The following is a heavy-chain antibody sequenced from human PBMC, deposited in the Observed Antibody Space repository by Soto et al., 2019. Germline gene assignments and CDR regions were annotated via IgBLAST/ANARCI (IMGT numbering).Heavy chain of an antibody. J-gene: IGHJ4*02. CDR2: IYYSGST. D-gene: IGHD6-19*01. Sequence: PSETLSLTCTVSGGSISSSSYYWGWIRQPPGKGLEWIGSIYYSGSTYYNPSLKSRGTISVDTSKNQFSLKLSSVTAADTAVYYCARRRYSSGWYYFDYWGQGTLVTVSS. V-gene: IGHV4-39*01. CDR1: GGSISSSSYY. CDR3: ARRRYSSGWYYFDY.